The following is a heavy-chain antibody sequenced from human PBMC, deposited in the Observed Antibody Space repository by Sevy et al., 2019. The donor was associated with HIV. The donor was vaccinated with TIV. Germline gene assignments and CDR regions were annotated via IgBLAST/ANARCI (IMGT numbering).Heavy chain of an antibody. CDR2: ISSSGSTI. V-gene: IGHV3-11*01. CDR1: GFTFSDYY. CDR3: AREKESSSWGCGMDV. D-gene: IGHD6-13*01. J-gene: IGHJ6*02. Sequence: GGSLRLSCAASGFTFSDYYMSWIRQAPGKGLEWVSYISSSGSTIYYAYSVKGRFTISRDNAKNSLYLQMNSLRSEDTAVYYCAREKESSSWGCGMDVWGQGTTVTVSS.